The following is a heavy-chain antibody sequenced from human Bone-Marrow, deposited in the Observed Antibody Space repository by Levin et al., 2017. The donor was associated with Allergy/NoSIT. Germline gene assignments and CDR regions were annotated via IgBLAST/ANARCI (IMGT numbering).Heavy chain of an antibody. D-gene: IGHD1-26*01. CDR2: ISSSGSDM. Sequence: GGSLRLSCTVSGFTFRIYSINWVRQAPGKGLEWVSSISSSGSDMYYVDSVKGRFTISRDNAKNSLTLQMNSLRAEDTALYYCTRDRGEWGQFYFDYWGQGILVTVSS. J-gene: IGHJ4*02. V-gene: IGHV3-21*01. CDR1: GFTFRIYS. CDR3: TRDRGEWGQFYFDY.